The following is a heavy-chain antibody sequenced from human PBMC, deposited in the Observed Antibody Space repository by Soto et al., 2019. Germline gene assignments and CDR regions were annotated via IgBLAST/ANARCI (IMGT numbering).Heavy chain of an antibody. CDR1: GYSFTIYW. V-gene: IGHV5-51*01. Sequence: PGESLKISCKGSGYSFTIYWIGWVRQMPGKGLEWMGIIYPGDPDTRYGPSFQGQVTISADKAISTAYLQWSSLKASDTAMYYCARHGPRVYYDNSDYYYYGMDVWRQGTTVTVS. CDR3: ARHGPRVYYDNSDYYYYGMDV. J-gene: IGHJ6*02. CDR2: IYPGDPDT. D-gene: IGHD3-22*01.